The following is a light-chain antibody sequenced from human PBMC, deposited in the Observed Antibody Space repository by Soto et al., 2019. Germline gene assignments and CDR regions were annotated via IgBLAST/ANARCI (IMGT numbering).Light chain of an antibody. V-gene: IGLV2-14*01. CDR1: SSDVGNYKY. CDR2: EVS. J-gene: IGLJ1*01. Sequence: QSVLTQPASVSGSPGQSITISCTGTSSDVGNYKYVSWYQQHPGKAPKLMIYEVSNRPSGVSNRFSGSKSGNTASLTISGLQAYVDTDYYCFSYKSSGTYVFGTGTKVTVL. CDR3: FSYKSSGTYV.